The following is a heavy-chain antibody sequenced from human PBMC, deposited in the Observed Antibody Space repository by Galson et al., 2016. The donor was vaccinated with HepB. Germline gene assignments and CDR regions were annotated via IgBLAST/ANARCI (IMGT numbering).Heavy chain of an antibody. CDR1: GDSISSGYY. V-gene: IGHV4-38-2*01. J-gene: IGHJ4*02. Sequence: SETLSLTCVVFGDSISSGYYWGWIRQPPGRGLEWIGSIYHSGSTDYNPSLQSRVTISVDTSKNQLYLKLRSVTAAGTAVYYSARARIGVDKSGYYQSIIPNYFDLWGQGTLVTVSS. D-gene: IGHD3-22*01. CDR2: IYHSGST. CDR3: ARARIGVDKSGYYQSIIPNYFDL.